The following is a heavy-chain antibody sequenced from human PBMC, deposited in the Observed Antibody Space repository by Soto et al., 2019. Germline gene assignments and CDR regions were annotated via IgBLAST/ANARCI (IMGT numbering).Heavy chain of an antibody. CDR2: IYYSGST. D-gene: IGHD4-17*01. J-gene: IGHJ5*02. CDR3: ARLDYGGNPFDP. Sequence: SETLSLTCTVSGGSISSYYLSWIRQPPGKGLEWIGYIYYSGSTNYNPSLKSRVTISVDTSKNQFPLKLSSVTAADTAVYYCARLDYGGNPFDPWGQGTLVTVS. CDR1: GGSISSYY. V-gene: IGHV4-59*08.